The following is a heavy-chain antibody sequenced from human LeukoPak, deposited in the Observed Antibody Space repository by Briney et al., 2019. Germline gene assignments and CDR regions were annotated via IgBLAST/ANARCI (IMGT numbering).Heavy chain of an antibody. CDR1: GFTFRSCW. CDR2: IKQDGSEK. Sequence: GGSLRLSCAASGFTFRSCWMSWVRQAPGKGLEWVANIKQDGSEKYYVDSVKGRFTISRDNAKNSLYLQMNSLRAEDTAVYYCARAGLRYFDWLLRTYYYYGMDVWGQGTTVTVSS. J-gene: IGHJ6*02. D-gene: IGHD3-9*01. V-gene: IGHV3-7*01. CDR3: ARAGLRYFDWLLRTYYYYGMDV.